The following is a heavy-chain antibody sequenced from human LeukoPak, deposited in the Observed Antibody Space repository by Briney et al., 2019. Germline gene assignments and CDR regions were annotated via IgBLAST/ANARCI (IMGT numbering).Heavy chain of an antibody. CDR3: AKGSSGWYYFDY. D-gene: IGHD6-19*01. V-gene: IGHV3-30*18. J-gene: IGHJ4*02. CDR2: ISYDGSNK. Sequence: SCKVSGYTLTELSMHWVRQAPGKGLEWVAVISYDGSNKYYADSVKGRFTISRDNSKNTLYLQMNSLRAEDTAVYYCAKGSSGWYYFDYWGQGTLVTVSS. CDR1: GYTLTELS.